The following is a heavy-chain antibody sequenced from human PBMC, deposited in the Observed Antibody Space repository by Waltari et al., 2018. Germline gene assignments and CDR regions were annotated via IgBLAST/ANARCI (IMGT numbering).Heavy chain of an antibody. CDR2: IWYDGSNK. Sequence: QVQLVESGGGVVQPGRSLRLSCAASGFTFSSYGMHWVRQAPGKGLEWVAVIWYDGSNKYYADSVKGRFTISRDNSKNTLYLQMNSLRAEDTAVYYCAKKAAGNYYFDYWGQGTLVTVSS. CDR3: AKKAAGNYYFDY. V-gene: IGHV3-33*06. J-gene: IGHJ4*02. CDR1: GFTFSSYG. D-gene: IGHD6-13*01.